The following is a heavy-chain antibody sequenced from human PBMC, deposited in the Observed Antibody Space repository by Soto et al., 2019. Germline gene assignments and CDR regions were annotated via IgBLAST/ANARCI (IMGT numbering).Heavy chain of an antibody. CDR1: GFSFSSSA. CDR3: AIDYLVGGRWCWFDP. J-gene: IGHJ5*02. Sequence: GGSLRLSCAASGFSFSSSALSWVRQAPGKGLEWVSSISGGLSNTYYADSVKGRFTISRDSSQNTLYLQMNSLRAEDTAVYFCAIDYLVGGRWCWFDPWGQGTLVTVSS. D-gene: IGHD1-26*01. CDR2: ISGGLSNT. V-gene: IGHV3-23*01.